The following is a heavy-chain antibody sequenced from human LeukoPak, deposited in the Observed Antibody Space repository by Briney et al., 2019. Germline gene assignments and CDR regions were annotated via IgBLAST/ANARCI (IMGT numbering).Heavy chain of an antibody. Sequence: ASVKVSCKASGYTFTSYGISWVRQAPGQGLEWMGWISAYNGNTNYAQKLQGRVTITADESTSTAYMELSSLRSEDTAVYYCARDDGGSCYPNWGQGTLVTVSS. CDR1: GYTFTSYG. CDR2: ISAYNGNT. V-gene: IGHV1-18*01. D-gene: IGHD2-15*01. CDR3: ARDDGGSCYPN. J-gene: IGHJ4*02.